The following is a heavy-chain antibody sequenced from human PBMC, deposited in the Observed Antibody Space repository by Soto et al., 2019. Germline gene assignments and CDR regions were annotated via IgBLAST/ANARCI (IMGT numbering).Heavy chain of an antibody. Sequence: GGSLRLSCAASGFTFSSYAMHWVRQAPGKGLEWVAVISYDGSNEYYADSVKGRFTISRDNSKNTLYLQMNSLRAEDTAVYYCARDRDRQNPLTTVVMFYYFDYWGQGTLVTVSS. D-gene: IGHD4-17*01. CDR1: GFTFSSYA. V-gene: IGHV3-30-3*01. CDR2: ISYDGSNE. CDR3: ARDRDRQNPLTTVVMFYYFDY. J-gene: IGHJ4*02.